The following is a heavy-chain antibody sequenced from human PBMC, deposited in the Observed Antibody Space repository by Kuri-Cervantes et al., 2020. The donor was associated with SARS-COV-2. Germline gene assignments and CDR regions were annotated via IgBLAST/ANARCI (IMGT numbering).Heavy chain of an antibody. CDR1: GFTFSSYA. J-gene: IGHJ3*02. Sequence: GGSLRLSCAASGFTFSSYAMHWVRQAPGKGLEWVAVISYDGSNKYYADSVKGRFTISRDNSKNTLYLQMNSLRAEDTAVYYCARPQGYCSGGSCPDAFDIWGQGTMVTRLL. CDR2: ISYDGSNK. D-gene: IGHD2-15*01. V-gene: IGHV3-30-3*01. CDR3: ARPQGYCSGGSCPDAFDI.